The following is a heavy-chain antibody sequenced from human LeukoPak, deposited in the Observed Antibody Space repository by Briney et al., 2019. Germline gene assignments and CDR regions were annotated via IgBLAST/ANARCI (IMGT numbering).Heavy chain of an antibody. V-gene: IGHV3-49*03. Sequence: GGSLRLSCTASGFTFGDYAMSWLRPAPGKGREWVGFIRGKGSGGSTEYAASVKGRFTISRDDSRSKAYLQMDGLRTEDTAVYYCTRERDYTDEYWGQGTLVTVSS. CDR1: GFTFGDYA. J-gene: IGHJ4*02. CDR2: IRGKGSGGST. D-gene: IGHD4-11*01. CDR3: TRERDYTDEY.